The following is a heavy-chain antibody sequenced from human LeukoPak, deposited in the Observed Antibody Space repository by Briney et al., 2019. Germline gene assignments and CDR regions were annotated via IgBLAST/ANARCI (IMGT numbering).Heavy chain of an antibody. CDR2: INPNSGGT. CDR3: ARGRDTAMVTSVYFDY. CDR1: GYTFTGYY. V-gene: IGHV1-2*02. Sequence: GASVKVSRKASGYTFTGYYMHWVRQAPGQGLEWMGWINPNSGGTNYAQKFQGRVTMTRDTSISTAYMELSRLRSDDTAVYYCARGRDTAMVTSVYFDYWGQGTLVTVSS. J-gene: IGHJ4*02. D-gene: IGHD5-18*01.